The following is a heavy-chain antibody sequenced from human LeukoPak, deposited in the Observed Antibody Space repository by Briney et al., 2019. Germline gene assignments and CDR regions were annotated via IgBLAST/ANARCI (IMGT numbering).Heavy chain of an antibody. CDR3: ASSAPGDWFDP. Sequence: GGSLRLSCAASGFTFSSYSMNWVRQAPGKGLEWVSSISSSSSYIYYADSVKGRFTISRDNAKNSLYLQMNSLRAEDTAGYYCASSAPGDWFDPWGQGTLVTVSS. V-gene: IGHV3-21*04. J-gene: IGHJ5*02. CDR1: GFTFSSYS. D-gene: IGHD3-10*01. CDR2: ISSSSSYI.